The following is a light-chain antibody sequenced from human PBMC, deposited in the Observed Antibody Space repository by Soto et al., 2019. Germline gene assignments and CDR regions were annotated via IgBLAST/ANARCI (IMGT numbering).Light chain of an antibody. CDR3: QHYKTWPLA. CDR2: DAS. V-gene: IGKV3-20*01. J-gene: IGKJ4*01. CDR1: QSVSYY. Sequence: DSLLTQSPGTLSLSPGERAPLSCRASQSVSYYLAWYQQKPGQAPRLLIYDASSRATGVPDRFSGSGSGTDFTLTISRLEPEDFAVYYCQHYKTWPLAFGGGTKVDIK.